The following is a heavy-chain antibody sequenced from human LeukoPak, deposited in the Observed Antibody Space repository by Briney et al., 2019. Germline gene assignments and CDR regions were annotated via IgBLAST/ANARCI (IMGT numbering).Heavy chain of an antibody. D-gene: IGHD6-19*01. V-gene: IGHV3-33*01. CDR3: ARDFGIGKTYSSGVVY. CDR2: IWYDGSNK. CDR1: GFTFSSYG. J-gene: IGHJ4*02. Sequence: PGRSLRLSCAASGFTFSSYGMHWVRQAPGEGLEWVAVIWYDGSNKYYADSVKGRFTISRDNSKNTLYLQMNSLRAEDTAVYYCARDFGIGKTYSSGVVYWGQGTLVTVSS.